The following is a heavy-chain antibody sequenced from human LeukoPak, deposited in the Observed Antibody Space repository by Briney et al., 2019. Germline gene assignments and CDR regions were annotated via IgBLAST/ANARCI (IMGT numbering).Heavy chain of an antibody. D-gene: IGHD1/OR15-1a*01. CDR2: VYYSGNT. V-gene: IGHV4-31*01. J-gene: IGHJ4*02. CDR3: ARGGNNGYRWAFDS. Sequence: SQTLSLTCSVSGGSINSAGYYWTWIRQHPGKGLEWIGFVYYSGNTYYNPFLKSLITISLDTSKNQFSLKLRSVTAADTAVYYCARGGNNGYRWAFDSWGQGTLVTVSS. CDR1: GGSINSAGYY.